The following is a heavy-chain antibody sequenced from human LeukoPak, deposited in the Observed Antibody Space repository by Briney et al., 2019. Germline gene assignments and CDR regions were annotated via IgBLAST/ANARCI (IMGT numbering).Heavy chain of an antibody. Sequence: GASVKVSCKASGYTFTSYDINWVRQATGQGLEWMGWMNPNSGNTGYAQKFRGRFTITTDTSISTAYMELSSLRSEDTAVYYCTTDPVRGVINGGNWFDPWGQGTLVTVSS. CDR2: MNPNSGNT. V-gene: IGHV1-8*03. J-gene: IGHJ5*02. CDR1: GYTFTSYD. CDR3: TTDPVRGVINGGNWFDP. D-gene: IGHD3-10*02.